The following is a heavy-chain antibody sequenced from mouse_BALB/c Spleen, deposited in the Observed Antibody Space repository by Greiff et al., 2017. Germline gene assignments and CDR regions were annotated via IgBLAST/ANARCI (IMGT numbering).Heavy chain of an antibody. CDR3: ARSEDYGSSYVWYFDY. V-gene: IGHV1S135*01. CDR2: IDPFNGGT. J-gene: IGHJ2*01. Sequence: VQLQQSGPELMKPGASVKISCKASGYSFTSYYMHWVKQSHGKSLEWIGYIDPFNGGTSYNQKFKGKATLTVDKSSSTAYMHLSSLTSEDSAVYYCARSEDYGSSYVWYFDYWGQGTTLTVSS. D-gene: IGHD1-1*01. CDR1: GYSFTSYY.